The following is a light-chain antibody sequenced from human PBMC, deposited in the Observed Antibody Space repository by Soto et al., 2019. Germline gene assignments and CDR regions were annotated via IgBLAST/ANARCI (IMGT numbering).Light chain of an antibody. CDR2: GAL. Sequence: EIVMTQSPATLSVSPGEGATLSCRASHGIGTALAWYQQKPGQTPRLLMCGALIRATGVPARFSGSASGTEFTLPITSLQSEDFAVYYCQHYSDWPLTFGGGTKVESK. J-gene: IGKJ4*01. CDR3: QHYSDWPLT. CDR1: HGIGTA. V-gene: IGKV3-15*01.